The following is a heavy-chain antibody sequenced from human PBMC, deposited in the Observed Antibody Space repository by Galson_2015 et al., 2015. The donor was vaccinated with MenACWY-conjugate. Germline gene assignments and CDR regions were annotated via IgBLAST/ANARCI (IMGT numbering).Heavy chain of an antibody. Sequence: ETLSLTCAVSGGSISINYWWPWVRQPPGKGLEWIGEIYHSGSTNYNPSLKRRLTVSVDKSKNQFSLKLSSVTAADTAVYYCARGNYYVSGTYYKSANFDYWGQGSLVTVSS. CDR1: GGSISINYW. CDR3: ARGNYYVSGTYYKSANFDY. J-gene: IGHJ4*02. D-gene: IGHD3-10*01. V-gene: IGHV4-4*02. CDR2: IYHSGST.